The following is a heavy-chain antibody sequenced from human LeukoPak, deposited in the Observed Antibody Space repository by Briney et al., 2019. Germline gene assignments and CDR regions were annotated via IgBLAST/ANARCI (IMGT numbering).Heavy chain of an antibody. Sequence: GASVKVSCKASGYTFTSYYMHWVRQAPGQGLEWMGIINPSGCSTSYAQKFQGRVTMTRDTSTSTVYMELSSLRSEDTAVYYCARFRNILTGFDPWGQGTLVTVSS. CDR1: GYTFTSYY. CDR3: ARFRNILTGFDP. J-gene: IGHJ5*02. CDR2: INPSGCST. V-gene: IGHV1-46*01. D-gene: IGHD3-9*01.